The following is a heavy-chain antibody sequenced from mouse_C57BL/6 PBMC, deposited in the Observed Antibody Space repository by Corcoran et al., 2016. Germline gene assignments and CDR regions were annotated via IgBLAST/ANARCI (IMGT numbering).Heavy chain of an antibody. D-gene: IGHD2-3*01. Sequence: EVQLQQSGPVLVKPGASVKMSCKASGYTFTDYYMNWVKQSHGKSLEWIGVINPYNGGTSYNQKFKGKATLTVDKSSSTAYMELNSLTSEDSAVYYCARCDGYYPWFAYWGQGTLVTVSA. J-gene: IGHJ3*01. CDR1: GYTFTDYY. V-gene: IGHV1-19*01. CDR2: INPYNGGT. CDR3: ARCDGYYPWFAY.